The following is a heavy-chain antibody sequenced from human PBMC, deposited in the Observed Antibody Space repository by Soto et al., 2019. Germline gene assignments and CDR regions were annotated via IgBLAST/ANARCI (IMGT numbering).Heavy chain of an antibody. D-gene: IGHD3-22*01. CDR1: GDAISSGSYY. CDR3: ASLDSSGQLEY. V-gene: IGHV4-61*01. J-gene: IGHJ4*02. CDR2: IYYTGSA. Sequence: QVQLQESGPGLVKPAETLSLTCNVSGDAISSGSYYWIWIRQPPGKGLEWIGFIYYTGSANYNASLRSRVTISVDTSKNQFSLRLNSVTAADTAKYFCASLDSSGQLEYWGQGRLVIVST.